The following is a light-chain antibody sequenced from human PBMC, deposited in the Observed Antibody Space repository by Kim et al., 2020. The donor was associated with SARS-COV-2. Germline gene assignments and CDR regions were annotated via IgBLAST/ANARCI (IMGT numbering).Light chain of an antibody. V-gene: IGKV1-5*01. CDR2: DAS. J-gene: IGKJ2*01. Sequence: SASVGDSVTITCRASQSISSWLAWYQQNPGRPPNLLIYDASSLESGVPSRFSGSGSGTEFTLTISSLQPDDFATYYCQQYKSYPYTFGQGTKLEI. CDR1: QSISSW. CDR3: QQYKSYPYT.